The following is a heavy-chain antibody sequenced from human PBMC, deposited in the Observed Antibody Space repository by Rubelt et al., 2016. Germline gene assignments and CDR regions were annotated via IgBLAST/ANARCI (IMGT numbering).Heavy chain of an antibody. D-gene: IGHD3-22*01. CDR3: AIPTYYYDSSGYWFDY. V-gene: IGHV1-2*02. J-gene: IGHJ4*02. Sequence: RQAPGQRLEWMGWINPNSGGTDYAQKFQGRVTMTRDTSISTAYMELSRLRSDDTAVYYCAIPTYYYDSSGYWFDYWGQGTLVTVSS. CDR2: INPNSGGT.